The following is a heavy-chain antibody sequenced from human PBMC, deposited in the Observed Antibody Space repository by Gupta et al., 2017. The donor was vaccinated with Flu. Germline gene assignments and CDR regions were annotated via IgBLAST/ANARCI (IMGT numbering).Heavy chain of an antibody. D-gene: IGHD6-13*01. CDR1: GFRFSHYA. V-gene: IGHV3-23*01. CDR3: AKDGPGSPASGSGYRWSFDF. CDR2: MSSTGDSI. Sequence: EVQLLESGGGLVQPGGSLSLSRAAPGFRFSHYAMSWVRKAPGKGLEWVSAMSSTGDSIYYAASVKGRCTSSRDNSKNTLYLQMNSLRADDTAVYYCAKDGPGSPASGSGYRWSFDFWGPGTLVSVSS. J-gene: IGHJ4*02.